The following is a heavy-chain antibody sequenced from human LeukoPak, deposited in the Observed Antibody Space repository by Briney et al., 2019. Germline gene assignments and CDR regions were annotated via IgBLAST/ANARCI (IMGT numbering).Heavy chain of an antibody. CDR2: ISSSSSYI. CDR3: ARVHYDILTGYSYFDY. CDR1: GFTFSSCS. D-gene: IGHD3-9*01. Sequence: GGSLRLSCAASGFTFSSCSMNWVRQAPGKGLEWVSSISSSSSYIYYADSVKGRFTISRDNAKNSLYLQMNSLRAEDTAVYYCARVHYDILTGYSYFDYWGQGTLVTVSS. J-gene: IGHJ4*02. V-gene: IGHV3-21*01.